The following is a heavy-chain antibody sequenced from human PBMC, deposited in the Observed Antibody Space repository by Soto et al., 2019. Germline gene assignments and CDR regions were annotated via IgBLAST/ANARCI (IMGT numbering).Heavy chain of an antibody. CDR2: ISYDGSNK. CDR3: ARGPPNDY. V-gene: IGHV3-30*03. D-gene: IGHD3-10*01. CDR1: GFTFSSYG. Sequence: GSLRLSCAASGFTFSSYGMHWVRQAPGKGLEWVAVISYDGSNKYYADSVKGRFTISRDNSKNTLYLQMNSLRAEDTAVYYCARGPPNDYWGQGTLVTISS. J-gene: IGHJ4*02.